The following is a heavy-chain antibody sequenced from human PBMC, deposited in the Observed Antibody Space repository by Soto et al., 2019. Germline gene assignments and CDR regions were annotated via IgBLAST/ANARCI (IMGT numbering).Heavy chain of an antibody. CDR1: GFTFSSYG. CDR2: IWYDGSNK. Sequence: QVQLVESGGGVVQPGRSLRLSCAASGFTFSSYGMHWFRQAPGKGLEWVAVIWYDGSNKYYADSVKGRFTISRDNSKNTLYLQMNSLRAEDTAVYYCARDEGEWSPSYGMDVWGQGTTVTVSS. V-gene: IGHV3-33*01. J-gene: IGHJ6*02. CDR3: ARDEGEWSPSYGMDV. D-gene: IGHD3-3*01.